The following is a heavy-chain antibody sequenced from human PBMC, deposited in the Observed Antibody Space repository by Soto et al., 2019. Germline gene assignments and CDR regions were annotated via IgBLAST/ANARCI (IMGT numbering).Heavy chain of an antibody. CDR3: ARRARPDFYYMDV. J-gene: IGHJ6*03. V-gene: IGHV3-64*01. CDR2: ISSNGVGT. D-gene: IGHD6-6*01. Sequence: EVQLAESGGGLAQPGGSLRLSCAASGFTLSGYAMDWVRQAPGKGLEYVSGISSNGVGTYYANSVQGRFTISRDNSKNTVYVQMGSLRAEDMAVYYCARRARPDFYYMDVWGKGTTVTVSS. CDR1: GFTLSGYA.